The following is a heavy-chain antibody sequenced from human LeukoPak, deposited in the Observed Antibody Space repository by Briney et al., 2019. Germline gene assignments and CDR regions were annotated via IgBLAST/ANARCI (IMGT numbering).Heavy chain of an antibody. Sequence: GGSLRLSCSASGFTFSSYAMHWVRQAPGKGLEYVSAISSNGGSTYYADSVKGRFTISRDNSKNTLYLQMSSLRAEDTAVYYCVKEVTYYYSSGSYFDYWGQGTLVTVSS. CDR3: VKEVTYYYSSGSYFDY. CDR1: GFTFSSYA. J-gene: IGHJ4*02. V-gene: IGHV3-64D*06. CDR2: ISSNGGST. D-gene: IGHD3-10*01.